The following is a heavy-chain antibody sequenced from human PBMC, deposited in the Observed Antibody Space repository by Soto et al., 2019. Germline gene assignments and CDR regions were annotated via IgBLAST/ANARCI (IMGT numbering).Heavy chain of an antibody. CDR3: ATPYYFNH. V-gene: IGHV3-21*06. D-gene: IGHD3-16*01. Sequence: GGSLRLSCAASGSMFSAYTMNWVRQAPGKGLEWLSSISDDSSYIDYADSLRGRFTVSRDNARNSLYLQIDSLGVEDTAVYYCATPYYFNHWGPGTLVTVSS. CDR1: GSMFSAYT. J-gene: IGHJ1*01. CDR2: ISDDSSYI.